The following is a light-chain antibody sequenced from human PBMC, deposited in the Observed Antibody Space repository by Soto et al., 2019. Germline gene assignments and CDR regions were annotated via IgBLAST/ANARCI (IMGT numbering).Light chain of an antibody. V-gene: IGKV3-20*01. CDR3: QLYGSSPMYT. J-gene: IGKJ2*01. Sequence: EIVLTQSPGTLSLSPGGRATLSCRASQSVDRRYVAWYQQKPDQAPRLLIYGASSRASGIPDRFGGDGSGTDFTLTISRLEPEDFVVYFCQLYGSSPMYTFGQGTKLEIK. CDR1: QSVDRRY. CDR2: GAS.